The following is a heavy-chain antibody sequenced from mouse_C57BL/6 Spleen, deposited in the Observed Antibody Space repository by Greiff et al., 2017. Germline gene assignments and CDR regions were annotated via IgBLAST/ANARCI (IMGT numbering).Heavy chain of an antibody. J-gene: IGHJ4*01. CDR2: IDPNSGGT. CDR3: AGYDSEGNYYAMDY. Sequence: VQLQQPGAELVKPGASVKLSCKASGYTFTSYWMHWVKQRPGRGLEWIGRIDPNSGGTKYNEKFKSKATLTVDKTSSTAYMQLSSLTSEDSAVYYCAGYDSEGNYYAMDYWGQGTSVTVSS. D-gene: IGHD2-3*01. CDR1: GYTFTSYW. V-gene: IGHV1-72*01.